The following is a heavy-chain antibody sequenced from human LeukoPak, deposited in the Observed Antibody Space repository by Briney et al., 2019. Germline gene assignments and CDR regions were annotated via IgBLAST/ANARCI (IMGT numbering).Heavy chain of an antibody. D-gene: IGHD6-19*01. CDR1: GYTFTSYA. J-gene: IGHJ3*02. V-gene: IGHV1-3*01. CDR2: INAGNGNT. CDR3: ARTGYSSGWYVGAFDI. Sequence: GASVKVSCKASGYTFTSYAMHWVRQAPGQRLEWMGWINAGNGNTKYSQKFQGRVTITRDTSASTAYMELSCLRSEDTAVYYCARTGYSSGWYVGAFDIWGQGTMVTVSS.